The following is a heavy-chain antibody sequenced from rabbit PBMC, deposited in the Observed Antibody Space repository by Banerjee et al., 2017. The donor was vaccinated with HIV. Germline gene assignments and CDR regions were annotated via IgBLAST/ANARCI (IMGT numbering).Heavy chain of an antibody. D-gene: IGHD4-1*01. V-gene: IGHV1S45*01. CDR1: GFSFSNGYV. CDR3: ARDLAGVIGWNFSL. Sequence: QEQLEESGGGLVKPEGSLTLTCKASGFSFSNGYVICWVRQAPGKGPEWIACIDVGKSGSTYYANWAKGRFTITKTASTTVTLQMTSLTAADTATYLCARDLAGVIGWNFSLWGQGTLVTVS. J-gene: IGHJ4*01. CDR2: IDVGKSGST.